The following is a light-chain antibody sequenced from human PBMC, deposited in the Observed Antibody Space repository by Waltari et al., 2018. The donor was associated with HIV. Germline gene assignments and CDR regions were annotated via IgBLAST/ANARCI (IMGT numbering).Light chain of an antibody. V-gene: IGLV1-47*01. CDR3: AAWDDSLSGWV. CDR2: RNN. Sequence: QSVLTQPPSASGTPGQRVTISCSGSSSNIGSNYVYWYQQLPGTAPKLLICRNNPRPSGVPDRFSGSKSGTLASLAISGLRSEDEADYYCAAWDDSLSGWVCGGGTKLTVL. CDR1: SSNIGSNY. J-gene: IGLJ3*02.